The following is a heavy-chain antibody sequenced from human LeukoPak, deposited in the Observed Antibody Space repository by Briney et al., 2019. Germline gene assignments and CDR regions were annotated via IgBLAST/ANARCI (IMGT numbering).Heavy chain of an antibody. D-gene: IGHD6-19*01. Sequence: GGSLRLSCAASGFTFSSYGMSWVRQAPGKGLEWVSAISGSGGSTYYADSVKGRFTISRDNSKNTLYLQMNSLRAEDTAVYYCAKDGYSSGWYFQHWGQGTLVTVSS. CDR3: AKDGYSSGWYFQH. CDR1: GFTFSSYG. CDR2: ISGSGGST. V-gene: IGHV3-23*01. J-gene: IGHJ1*01.